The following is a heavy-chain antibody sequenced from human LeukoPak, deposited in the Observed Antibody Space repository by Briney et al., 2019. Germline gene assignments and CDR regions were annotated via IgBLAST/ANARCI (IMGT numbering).Heavy chain of an antibody. J-gene: IGHJ5*02. Sequence: SVKVSCKASGGTFSSYAISWVRQAPGQGLEWMRGIIPIFGTANYAQKFQGRVTITTDESTSTAYMELSSLRSEDTAVYYCARAAVNWNYDWFDPWGQGTLVTVSS. D-gene: IGHD1-7*01. CDR3: ARAAVNWNYDWFDP. V-gene: IGHV1-69*05. CDR1: GGTFSSYA. CDR2: IIPIFGTA.